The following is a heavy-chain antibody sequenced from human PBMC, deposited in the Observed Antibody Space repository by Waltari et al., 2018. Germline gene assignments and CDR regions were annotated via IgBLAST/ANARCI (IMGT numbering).Heavy chain of an antibody. CDR2: ISYDGSNK. CDR3: AKDYLSGIIGIDGY. CDR1: GFTFSSYG. V-gene: IGHV3-30*18. Sequence: QVQLVESGGGVVQPGRSLRLSCAASGFTFSSYGMHWVRQAPGKGLEWVAVISYDGSNKYYADSVKGRFTISRDNSKNTLYLQMNSLRAEDTAVYYCAKDYLSGIIGIDGYWGQGTLVTVSS. D-gene: IGHD3-16*01. J-gene: IGHJ4*02.